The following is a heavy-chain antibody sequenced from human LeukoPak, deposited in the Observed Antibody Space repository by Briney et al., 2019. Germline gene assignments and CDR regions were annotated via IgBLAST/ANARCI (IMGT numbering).Heavy chain of an antibody. D-gene: IGHD1-26*01. V-gene: IGHV1-2*06. CDR3: ATLEPYVGKDAFDI. J-gene: IGHJ3*02. CDR1: GYTFTGYY. CDR2: INPNSGGT. Sequence: ASVKVSCKASGYTFTGYYMHWVRQAPGQGREWMGRINPNSGGTNYAQKFQGRVTMTRDTSISTAYMELSRLRSDDTAVYYCATLEPYVGKDAFDIWGQGTMVTVSS.